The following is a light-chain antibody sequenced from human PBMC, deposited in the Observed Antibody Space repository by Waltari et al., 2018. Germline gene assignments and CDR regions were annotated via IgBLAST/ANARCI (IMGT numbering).Light chain of an antibody. CDR1: TSDVGGYNH. Sequence: QSALTQPASVSGSPGQSLTISCTGTTSDVGGYNHVSWYQQQPGKAPKLLILEVTNRPSGISNRFSGSKSGNTASLTISGLQAEDEGEYYCSSFTTIGTLVVFGGGTKVTVL. J-gene: IGLJ2*01. CDR3: SSFTTIGTLVV. V-gene: IGLV2-14*01. CDR2: EVT.